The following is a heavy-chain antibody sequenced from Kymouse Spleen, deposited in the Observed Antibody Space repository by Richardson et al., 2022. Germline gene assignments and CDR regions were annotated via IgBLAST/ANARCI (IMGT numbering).Heavy chain of an antibody. J-gene: IGHJ4*02. CDR2: IYYSGST. V-gene: IGHV4-39*01. CDR1: GGSISSSSYY. Sequence: QLQLQESGPGLVKPSETLSLTCTVSGGSISSSSYYWGWIRQPPGKGLEWIGSIYYSGSTYYNPSLKSRVTISVDTSKNQFSLKLSSVTAADTAVYYCARHDDILTGPFDYWGQGTLVTVSS. CDR3: ARHDDILTGPFDY. D-gene: IGHD3-9*01.